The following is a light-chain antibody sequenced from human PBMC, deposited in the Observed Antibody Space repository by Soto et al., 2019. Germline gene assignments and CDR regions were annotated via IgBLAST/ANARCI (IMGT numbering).Light chain of an antibody. Sequence: DIQMTQSPSSLSASVGDRVTITCQASQDISNYLNWYQQKPGKAPKILIYDASNFETGVPSTFSGSESRTHFTFTISNLQPEDIATYYCQQYDNLYTFGQGTKLEIK. CDR1: QDISNY. J-gene: IGKJ2*01. CDR3: QQYDNLYT. CDR2: DAS. V-gene: IGKV1-33*01.